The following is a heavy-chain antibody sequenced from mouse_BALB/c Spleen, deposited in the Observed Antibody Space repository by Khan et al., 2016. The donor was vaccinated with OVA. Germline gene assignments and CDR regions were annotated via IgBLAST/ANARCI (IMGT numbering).Heavy chain of an antibody. D-gene: IGHD2-12*01. CDR2: IYPGNNET. J-gene: IGHJ3*01. CDR3: TRGGYSSFAY. CDR1: GYSFTSYL. Sequence: EVQLQQSGPVLARPGASVKMSCKTSGYSFTSYLIHWVQQRPGQGLEWIGAIYPGNNETNYNQKFKAKATLTAGTSASTAYLELSSLTNEDFSVYYCTRGGYSSFAYWGQGTLVTVSA. V-gene: IGHV1-5*01.